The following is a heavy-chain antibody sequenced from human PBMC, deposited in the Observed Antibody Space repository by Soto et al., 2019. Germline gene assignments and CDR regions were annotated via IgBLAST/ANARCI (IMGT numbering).Heavy chain of an antibody. CDR2: IGYSGSTI. CDR1: GFTFSSYE. CDR3: ARSWNEYFDY. D-gene: IGHD1-1*01. J-gene: IGHJ4*02. Sequence: EVQLVESGGGLVQPGGSLRLSCAASGFTFSSYEMNWVRQTPGKGLEWVSYIGYSGSTIYYADSVKGRFTISRDNAKKSLYLQMSSLRADDTAVYYCARSWNEYFDYWGQGTLVTVSS. V-gene: IGHV3-48*03.